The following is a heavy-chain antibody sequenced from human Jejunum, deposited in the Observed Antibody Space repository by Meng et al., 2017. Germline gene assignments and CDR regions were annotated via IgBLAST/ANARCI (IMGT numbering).Heavy chain of an antibody. J-gene: IGHJ4*02. Sequence: QVQLVQPGAEVKKPGASVKVSCKTSGYTFTSYGISWVRQAPGQGLEWMGWISVYHGNTNYAQKLQGRVTMTTDTSTSTAYMELRSLRSDDTAVYFCARDYSGTSYRYSDYWGQGTLVTVSS. D-gene: IGHD1-26*01. CDR3: ARDYSGTSYRYSDY. CDR1: GYTFTSYG. CDR2: ISVYHGNT. V-gene: IGHV1-18*01.